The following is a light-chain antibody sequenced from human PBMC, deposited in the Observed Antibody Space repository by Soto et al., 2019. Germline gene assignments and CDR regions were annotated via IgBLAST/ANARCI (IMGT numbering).Light chain of an antibody. J-gene: IGLJ1*01. Sequence: QSVLTQPPSASGSPGQSVTISCTGTSSDVGACNYVSWFQQHPGKAPKLMIYEVSKRPSGVPDRFSGSKSGSTASLTVSGLQAEDEAEYYCSSYTNINTRACVFGTGTKLTVL. CDR1: SSDVGACNY. CDR2: EVS. CDR3: SSYTNINTRACV. V-gene: IGLV2-8*01.